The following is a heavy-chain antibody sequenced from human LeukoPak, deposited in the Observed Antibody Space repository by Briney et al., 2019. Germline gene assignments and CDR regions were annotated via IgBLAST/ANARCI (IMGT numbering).Heavy chain of an antibody. J-gene: IGHJ4*02. CDR2: MKQDGREK. CDR3: ARGPRYNWNSNYFPFDY. D-gene: IGHD1-7*01. CDR1: GFTFTNYW. V-gene: IGHV3-7*01. Sequence: GGSLRLSCVASGFTFTNYWMTWVRQAPGKGLEWVANMKQDGREKYYVDSVKGRFTISRDNAKNSLYLQMNSLRVENTAVYYCARGPRYNWNSNYFPFDYWGQGTLVTVSS.